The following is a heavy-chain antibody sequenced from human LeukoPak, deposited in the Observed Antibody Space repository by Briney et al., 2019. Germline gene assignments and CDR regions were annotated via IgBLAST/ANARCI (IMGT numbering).Heavy chain of an antibody. CDR1: GFTFSSYS. D-gene: IGHD6-13*01. Sequence: GGSLRLSCAASGFTFSSYSMNWVRQAPGKGLEWVSSISSSSSYIYYADSVKGRFTISRDNAKNSLYLQMNSLRAEDTAVYYCARDPGIAAAGPPNYFDYWGQGTLVTVSS. V-gene: IGHV3-21*01. J-gene: IGHJ4*02. CDR3: ARDPGIAAAGPPNYFDY. CDR2: ISSSSSYI.